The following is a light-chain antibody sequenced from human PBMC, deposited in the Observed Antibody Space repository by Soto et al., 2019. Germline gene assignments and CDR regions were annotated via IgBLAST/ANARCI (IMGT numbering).Light chain of an antibody. CDR2: GAS. CDR1: QSVSSSY. V-gene: IGKV3-15*01. J-gene: IGKJ4*01. CDR3: QQYNNWPLT. Sequence: EILLTQSPGTLSFSPGERNSLSRRSSQSVSSSYLAWYQQKPGQAPRLLIYGASTRATGMPARFSGSGSGTEFTLTISSLQSEDFAVYYCQQYNNWPLTFGGWTKVDIK.